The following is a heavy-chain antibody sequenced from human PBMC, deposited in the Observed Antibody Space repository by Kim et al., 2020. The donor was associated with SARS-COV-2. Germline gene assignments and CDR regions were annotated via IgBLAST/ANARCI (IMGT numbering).Heavy chain of an antibody. V-gene: IGHV4-34*01. D-gene: IGHD2-2*01. CDR2: INHSGST. Sequence: SETLSLTCAVYGGSFSGYYWSWIRQPPGKGLEWIGEINHSGSTNYNPSLKSRVTISVDTSKNQFSLKLSSVTAADTAVYYCARGMVARYCSSTSCYYWFDPWGQRTLVTVST. CDR3: ARGMVARYCSSTSCYYWFDP. J-gene: IGHJ5*02. CDR1: GGSFSGYY.